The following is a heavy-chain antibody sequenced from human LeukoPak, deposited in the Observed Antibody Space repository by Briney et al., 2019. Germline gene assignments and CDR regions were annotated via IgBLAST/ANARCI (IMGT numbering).Heavy chain of an antibody. D-gene: IGHD4-17*01. V-gene: IGHV4-38-2*02. CDR1: GYSISSGYY. Sequence: SETLSLTCTVSGYSISSGYYRGWIRQPPGKGLEWIGSIYHSGSTYYNPSLKSRVTISVDTSKNQFSLKLSSVTAADTAVYYCARVATVTTEFDYWGQGTLVTVSS. CDR3: ARVATVTTEFDY. J-gene: IGHJ4*02. CDR2: IYHSGST.